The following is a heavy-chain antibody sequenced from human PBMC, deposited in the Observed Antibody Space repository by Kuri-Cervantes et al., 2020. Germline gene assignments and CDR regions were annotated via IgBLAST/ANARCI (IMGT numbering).Heavy chain of an antibody. V-gene: IGHV4-34*01. Sequence: GSLRLSCAVYGGSFSGYYWSWIRQPPGKGLEWIGEINHSGSTNYNPSLKSRVTISVDTSKNQFSLKLSSVTAADTAVYYCARSIVVVVAATPGYYYYGMDVWGQGTTVTVS. D-gene: IGHD2-15*01. J-gene: IGHJ6*02. CDR3: ARSIVVVVAATPGYYYYGMDV. CDR2: INHSGST. CDR1: GGSFSGYY.